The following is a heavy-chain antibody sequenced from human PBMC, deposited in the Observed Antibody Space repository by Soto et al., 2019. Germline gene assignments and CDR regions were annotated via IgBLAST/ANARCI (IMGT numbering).Heavy chain of an antibody. V-gene: IGHV3-23*01. D-gene: IGHD3-10*01. J-gene: IGHJ6*02. CDR3: AKGGSTMVRGALGGYGMDV. CDR1: GFTFSSYA. CDR2: ISGSGGST. Sequence: EVQLLESGGGLVQPGGSLRLSCAASGFTFSSYAMSWVRQAPGKGLEWVSAISGSGGSTYYADSVKGRFTISRDNSKNTLYQQMNSLRDEDTAVYYWAKGGSTMVRGALGGYGMDVWGQGTTVTVSS.